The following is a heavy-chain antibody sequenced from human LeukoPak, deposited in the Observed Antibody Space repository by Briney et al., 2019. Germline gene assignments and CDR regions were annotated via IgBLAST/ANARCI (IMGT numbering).Heavy chain of an antibody. CDR1: GFTFSRYD. CDR3: ATAGRGYFDY. Sequence: PGGSLRLSCAASGFTFSRYDMHWVRQPTGKGLEWVSAIGSACDTYYACSVKGRFTISRENAKNSLYLQMNSLRAGDTAVYYCATAGRGYFDYWGQGTLVTVSS. D-gene: IGHD2-15*01. V-gene: IGHV3-13*04. CDR2: IGSACDT. J-gene: IGHJ4*02.